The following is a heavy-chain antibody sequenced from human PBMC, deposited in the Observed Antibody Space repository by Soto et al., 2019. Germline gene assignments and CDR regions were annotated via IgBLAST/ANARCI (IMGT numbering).Heavy chain of an antibody. J-gene: IGHJ4*02. V-gene: IGHV1-69*01. Sequence: QVQLVQSGAEVKKPGSSVKVSCKSSGGIFSTYAISWVRQAPGRGLEWMGGIIPMVATTNYAQRFQDRVTITADESTSTVFMELGSLRSEDTAVYYCARGRLWSASYEQMFYFDYWGQGTLVTVSS. CDR3: ARGRLWSASYEQMFYFDY. CDR1: GGIFSTYA. D-gene: IGHD3-3*01. CDR2: IIPMVATT.